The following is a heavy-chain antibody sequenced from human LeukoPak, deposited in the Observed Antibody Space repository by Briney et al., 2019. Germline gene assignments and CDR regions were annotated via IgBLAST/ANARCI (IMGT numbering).Heavy chain of an antibody. Sequence: SVKVSCKASGFTFTNSAMQWVRQARGQRLEWIGWIVVASGNTKYAQKFQERVTITRDMSTSTAYMELSSLRPEDTAVYYCARGSRELYYFDYWGQGTLVTVSS. CDR3: ARGSRELYYFDY. CDR2: IVVASGNT. V-gene: IGHV1-58*02. D-gene: IGHD1-7*01. J-gene: IGHJ4*02. CDR1: GFTFTNSA.